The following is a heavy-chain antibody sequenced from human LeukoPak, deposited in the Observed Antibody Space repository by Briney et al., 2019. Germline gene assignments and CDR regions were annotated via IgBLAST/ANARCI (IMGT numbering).Heavy chain of an antibody. CDR3: AKDDSPGKEWLEVIDY. J-gene: IGHJ4*02. CDR1: GFNFNTFI. Sequence: PGGSLRLSCATSGFNFNTFIMHWVRQGPGKGLEWLTFLRAGGPYRTEKFYADSVKGRFTISRDNSKNALYLQMNSLRAEDAAVYYCAKDDSPGKEWLEVIDYWGQGTLVTVSS. CDR2: LRAGGPYRTEK. V-gene: IGHV3-30*02. D-gene: IGHD3-3*01.